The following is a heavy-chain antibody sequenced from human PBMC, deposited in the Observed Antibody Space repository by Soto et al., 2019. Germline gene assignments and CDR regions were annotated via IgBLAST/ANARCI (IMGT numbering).Heavy chain of an antibody. D-gene: IGHD3-10*01. CDR1: GFTFSSYA. CDR3: ARESSS. Sequence: QVQLVESGGGVVQPGRSLRLSCAASGFTFSSYAMHWVRQAPGKGLEWVAVISYDGSNKYYADSVKGRFTISRDNSKNTLYLQMNRLRAEDTAVYYCARESSSWGQGTLVTVSS. V-gene: IGHV3-30-3*01. CDR2: ISYDGSNK. J-gene: IGHJ4*02.